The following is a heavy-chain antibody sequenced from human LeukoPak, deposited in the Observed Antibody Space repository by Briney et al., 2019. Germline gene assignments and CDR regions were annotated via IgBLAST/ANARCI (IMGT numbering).Heavy chain of an antibody. CDR2: IIPIFGTA. D-gene: IGHD1-26*01. V-gene: IGHV1-69*05. CDR1: GGTFSSYA. CDR3: ARLMSAPMGAGLHGVFDI. Sequence: ASVKVSCKASGGTFSSYAISWVRQAPGQGLEWMGGIIPIFGTANYAQKFQGRVTITTDESTSTAYMELSSLRSEDTAVYYCARLMSAPMGAGLHGVFDIWGQGTMVTVSS. J-gene: IGHJ3*02.